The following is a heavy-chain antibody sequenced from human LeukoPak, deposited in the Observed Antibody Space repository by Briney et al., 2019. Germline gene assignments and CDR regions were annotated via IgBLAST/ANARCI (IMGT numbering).Heavy chain of an antibody. CDR2: ISYTGST. CDR1: GGSISQYF. D-gene: IGHD3-10*01. J-gene: IGHJ5*02. Sequence: SETLSLTCTVSGGSISQYFWSWMRQTPGKGLEWIGYISYTGSTNYNPALKSRVTISVDTSKNQFSLQLTSVTAADTAVYYCARDDYRGVTNFDPWGQGTLVTVSS. CDR3: ARDDYRGVTNFDP. V-gene: IGHV4-59*01.